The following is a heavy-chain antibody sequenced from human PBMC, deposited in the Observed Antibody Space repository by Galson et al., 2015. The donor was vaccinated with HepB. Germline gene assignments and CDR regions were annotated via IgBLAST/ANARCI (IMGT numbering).Heavy chain of an antibody. CDR2: IIPIFGIA. V-gene: IGHV1-69*13. D-gene: IGHD5-12*01. CDR1: GGTFSSYA. J-gene: IGHJ4*02. CDR3: ARELGWGMVATYYFDY. Sequence: SVKVSCKASGGTFSSYAISWVRQAPGQGLEWMGGIIPIFGIANYAQKFQGRVTITADESTSTAYMELSSLRSEDTAVYYCARELGWGMVATYYFDYWGQGTLVTVSS.